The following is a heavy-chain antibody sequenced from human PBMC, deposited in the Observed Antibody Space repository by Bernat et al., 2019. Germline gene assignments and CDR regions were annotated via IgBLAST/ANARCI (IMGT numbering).Heavy chain of an antibody. D-gene: IGHD3-22*01. CDR1: AGSISSNNYF. CDR2: VYSSGST. J-gene: IGHJ3*02. Sequence: QLQLQESGPGLVKPSETLSPTCTVSAGSISSNNYFWGWIREPPGKGLEWIGSVYSSGSTYYNPSLRGRVTISVDKSKDQFSLKLTSMPAADTAVYYCATPWRATYYVSSGGYYGWDAMDTWGQGTMVTVSS. CDR3: ATPWRATYYVSSGGYYGWDAMDT. V-gene: IGHV4-39*01.